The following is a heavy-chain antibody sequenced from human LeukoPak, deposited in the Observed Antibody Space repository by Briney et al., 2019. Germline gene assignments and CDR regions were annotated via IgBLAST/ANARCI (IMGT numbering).Heavy chain of an antibody. CDR2: INPNSGGT. CDR3: ARDLVGYCSSTSCYDYNWFDP. CDR1: GYTFTGYY. V-gene: IGHV1-2*02. Sequence: ASVKVSCKASGYTFTGYYMHWVRQAPGHGLEWMGWINPNSGGTNDAQKFQGRVTMTRDTSISTAYMELSRLRSDDTAVYYCARDLVGYCSSTSCYDYNWFDPWGQGTLVTVSS. J-gene: IGHJ5*02. D-gene: IGHD2-2*01.